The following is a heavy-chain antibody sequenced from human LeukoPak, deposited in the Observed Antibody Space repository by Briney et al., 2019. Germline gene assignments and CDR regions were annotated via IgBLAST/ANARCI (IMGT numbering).Heavy chain of an antibody. Sequence: GGSLRLSCAASGFTFSSYDMHWVGQAPGKGLEWVAVMSNDGINGNYADSVKGRFTVSRDISKSILYLQMNGLRGDDTAVYYCAKEDYGGNSRWLHPWGQGTLVTVSS. V-gene: IGHV3-30*18. CDR3: AKEDYGGNSRWLHP. CDR2: MSNDGING. J-gene: IGHJ5*02. D-gene: IGHD4-23*01. CDR1: GFTFSSYD.